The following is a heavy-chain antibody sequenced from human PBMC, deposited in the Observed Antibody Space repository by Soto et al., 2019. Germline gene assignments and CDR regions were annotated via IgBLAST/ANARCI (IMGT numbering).Heavy chain of an antibody. CDR1: GGSISSSSYY. CDR2: IYYSGST. CDR3: ARQAATMIVVVITTDWFDP. V-gene: IGHV4-39*01. J-gene: IGHJ5*02. Sequence: SSETLSLTCTVSGGSISSSSYYWGWIRQPPGKGLEWIGSIYYSGSTYYNPSLKSRVTISVDTSKNQFSLKLSSVTAADTAVYYCARQAATMIVVVITTDWFDPWGQGTLVTVSS. D-gene: IGHD3-22*01.